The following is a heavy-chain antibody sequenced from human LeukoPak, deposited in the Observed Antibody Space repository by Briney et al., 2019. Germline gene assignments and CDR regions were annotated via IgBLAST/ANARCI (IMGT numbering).Heavy chain of an antibody. J-gene: IGHJ5*02. CDR2: IIPIFGAA. CDR1: GGTFSSYA. CDR3: ARDFVVVPAAIVNWFDP. Sequence: SVKVSCKASGGTFSSYAISWVRQAPGQGLEWMGGIIPIFGAANYAQKFQGRVTITADESTSTAYMELSSLRSEDTAVYYCARDFVVVPAAIVNWFDPWGQGTLVTVSS. D-gene: IGHD2-2*01. V-gene: IGHV1-69*13.